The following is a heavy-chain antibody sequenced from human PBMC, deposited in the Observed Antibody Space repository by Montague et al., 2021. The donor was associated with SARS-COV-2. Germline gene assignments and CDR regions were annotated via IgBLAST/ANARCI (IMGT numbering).Heavy chain of an antibody. J-gene: IGHJ4*02. V-gene: IGHV4-34*01. Sequence: SETLSLTCAVYGGSFSGYYWSWIRQPPGKGLEWIGEINQSGSTNYNPSLKSRVTLSVDTSKKQFSLKLSSLTAADTAVYYCARVAGGYYHDSSAYFVYWGQGSLVTVSS. CDR2: INQSGST. CDR1: GGSFSGYY. CDR3: ARVAGGYYHDSSAYFVY. D-gene: IGHD3-22*01.